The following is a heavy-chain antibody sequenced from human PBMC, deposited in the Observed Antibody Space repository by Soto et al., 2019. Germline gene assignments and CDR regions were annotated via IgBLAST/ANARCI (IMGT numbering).Heavy chain of an antibody. CDR3: TTDDPINNC. CDR1: GFTFSNAW. Sequence: PGGSLRLSCAASGFTFSNAWMSWVRQAPGKGLEWVGRIKSKNDGGTTDFTAPVKGRFTISRDDSKNTQFLQMNSLKTEDTAVYYCTTDDPINNCWGQGTLVTVSS. J-gene: IGHJ4*02. V-gene: IGHV3-15*01. CDR2: IKSKNDGGTT.